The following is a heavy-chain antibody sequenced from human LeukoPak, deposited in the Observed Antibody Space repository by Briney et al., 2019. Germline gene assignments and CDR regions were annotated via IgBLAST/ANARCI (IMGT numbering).Heavy chain of an antibody. CDR3: AELGITMIGGV. V-gene: IGHV3-23*01. CDR1: GFTVSSNY. D-gene: IGHD3-10*02. Sequence: QAGGSLRLSCAASGFTVSSNYMSWVRQAPGKGLEWVSAISGSGGSTYYADSVKGRFTISRDNSKNTLYLQMNSLRAEDTAVYYCAELGITMIGGVWGKGTTVTIPS. CDR2: ISGSGGST. J-gene: IGHJ6*04.